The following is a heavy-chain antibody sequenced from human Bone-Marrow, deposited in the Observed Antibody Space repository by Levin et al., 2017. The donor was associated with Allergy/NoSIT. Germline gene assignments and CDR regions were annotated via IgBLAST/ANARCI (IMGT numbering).Heavy chain of an antibody. CDR1: GFTFSSYD. CDR3: ARGGRGDWFDP. V-gene: IGHV3-13*04. J-gene: IGHJ5*02. Sequence: PGGSLRLSCAASGFTFSSYDMHWVRQATGKGLEWVSAIGTAGDTYYPGSVKGRFTISRENAKNSLYLQMNSLRAGDTAVYYCARGGRGDWFDPWGQGTLVTVSS. CDR2: IGTAGDT.